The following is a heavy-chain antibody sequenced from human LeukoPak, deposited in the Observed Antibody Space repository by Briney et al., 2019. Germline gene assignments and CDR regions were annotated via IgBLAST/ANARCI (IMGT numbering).Heavy chain of an antibody. Sequence: SETLSLTCTVSGGSVSSGSYYWSWIRQPPGKGLEWIGYIYYSGSTNYNPSLKIRVTISVDTSKNQFSLKLSSVTAADTAVYYCASGLQSWFDPWGQGTLVTVSS. J-gene: IGHJ5*02. CDR2: IYYSGST. CDR3: ASGLQSWFDP. CDR1: GGSVSSGSYY. D-gene: IGHD3/OR15-3a*01. V-gene: IGHV4-61*01.